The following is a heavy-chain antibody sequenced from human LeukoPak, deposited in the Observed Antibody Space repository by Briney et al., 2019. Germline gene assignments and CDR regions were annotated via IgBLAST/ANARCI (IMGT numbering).Heavy chain of an antibody. CDR1: GFTFSSYA. J-gene: IGHJ5*02. D-gene: IGHD6-13*01. V-gene: IGHV3-23*01. CDR3: AKGYSSSGDNWFDP. Sequence: GGSLRLSCAASGFTFSSYAMSWVRQAPGKGLEWVSAISGGGGSTYYADSVKGRFTISRDNSKNTLYLQMNSLRAEDTAVYYCAKGYSSSGDNWFDPWGQGTLVTVSS. CDR2: ISGGGGST.